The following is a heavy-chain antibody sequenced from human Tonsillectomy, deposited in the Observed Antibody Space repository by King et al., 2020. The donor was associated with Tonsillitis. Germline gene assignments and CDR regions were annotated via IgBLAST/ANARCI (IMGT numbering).Heavy chain of an antibody. CDR3: AEFNNKQYSDR. D-gene: IGHD6-19*01. CDR2: ITTKTEGAAT. V-gene: IGHV3-15*01. J-gene: IGHJ2*01. CDR1: GLTLSNVW. Sequence: VQLVESGGGLVKPGGSLRLSCAASGLTLSNVWMNWVRQAPGKGLEWIGRITTKTEGAATDYAAPVKGRFAIARDDSQNTVYLQMNSLKIEDTALYYCAEFNNKQYSDRWGRGTLVTVAS.